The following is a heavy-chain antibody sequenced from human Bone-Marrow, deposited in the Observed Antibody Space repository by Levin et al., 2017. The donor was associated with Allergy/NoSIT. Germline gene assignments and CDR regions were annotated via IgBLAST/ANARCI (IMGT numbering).Heavy chain of an antibody. Sequence: GESLKISCAASGFTFSSYSMNWVRQAPGKGLEWVSYISSSSSTIYYADSVKGRFTISRDNAKNSLYLQMNSLRAEDTAVYYCARDTVVIPAAIHHYYYYGMDGWGQGTTVTVSS. CDR3: ARDTVVIPAAIHHYYYYGMDG. V-gene: IGHV3-48*01. D-gene: IGHD2-2*01. CDR1: GFTFSSYS. CDR2: ISSSSSTI. J-gene: IGHJ6*02.